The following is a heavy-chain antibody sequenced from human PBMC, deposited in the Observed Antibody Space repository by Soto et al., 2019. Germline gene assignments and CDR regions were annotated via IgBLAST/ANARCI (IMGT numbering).Heavy chain of an antibody. V-gene: IGHV3-30*04. J-gene: IGHJ6*02. Sequence: QVQLVESGGGVVQPERSQRLSCTASKFTFASYVMHWVRQAPGEGLEWVAVISFDGTNKYYADSMKGRFTISRDNSKNTMYLQMNSLRPEDTAVYYCAREMIPMIMGGMSAMDVWGQGTTVTVS. D-gene: IGHD3-22*01. CDR1: KFTFASYV. CDR3: AREMIPMIMGGMSAMDV. CDR2: ISFDGTNK.